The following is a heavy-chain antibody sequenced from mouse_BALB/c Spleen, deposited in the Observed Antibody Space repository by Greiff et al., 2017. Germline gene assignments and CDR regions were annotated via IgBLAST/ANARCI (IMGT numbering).Heavy chain of an antibody. D-gene: IGHD1-1*01. CDR3: ARDGNYYGSSHYDAMDY. J-gene: IGHJ4*01. CDR2: IWGDGST. V-gene: IGHV2-6-7*01. Sequence: VQLVESGPGLVAPSQSLSITCSVSGFSLTGYGVNWVRQPPGKGLEWLGMIWGDGSTDYNSALKSRLSISKDNSKSQVFLKMNSLQTDDTARYYCARDGNYYGSSHYDAMDYWGQGTSVTVSS. CDR1: GFSLTGYG.